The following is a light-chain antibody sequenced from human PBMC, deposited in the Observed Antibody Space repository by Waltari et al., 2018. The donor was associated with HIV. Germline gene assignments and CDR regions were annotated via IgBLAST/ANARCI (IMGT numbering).Light chain of an antibody. J-gene: IGLJ3*02. CDR1: SSDVGAYNF. CDR2: DVT. V-gene: IGLV2-11*01. Sequence: QSALTQPRSVSGSPGQSVTISCTGTSSDVGAYNFVSWYQQHPGKAPKLLIYDVTTRPSGVPDRFSGSKSGNSASLIISGLQAGDEAHYFCCSYAGNYAWVFGGGTKLTVL. CDR3: CSYAGNYAWV.